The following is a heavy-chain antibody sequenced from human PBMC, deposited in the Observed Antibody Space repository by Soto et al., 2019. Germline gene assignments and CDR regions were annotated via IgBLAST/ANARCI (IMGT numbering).Heavy chain of an antibody. CDR2: ISAYNGNT. CDR3: ARDRDPYCSSTSCFEKWFDP. D-gene: IGHD2-2*01. CDR1: GYTFTSYG. V-gene: IGHV1-18*04. J-gene: IGHJ5*02. Sequence: ASVKVSCRASGYTFTSYGISWVRQAPGRGLEWMGWISAYNGNTNYAQKLQGRVTMTTDTSTSTAYMELRSLRSDDTAVYYCARDRDPYCSSTSCFEKWFDPWGQGTLVTVSS.